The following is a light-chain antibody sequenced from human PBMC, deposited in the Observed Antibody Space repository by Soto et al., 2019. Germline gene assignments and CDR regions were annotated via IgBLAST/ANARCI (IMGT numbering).Light chain of an antibody. V-gene: IGLV2-14*01. CDR2: EVS. CDR3: TSYTSSSTPV. CDR1: SSDVGGYNY. Sequence: QSVLTQPASVSGSPGQAITISCTGTSSDVGGYNYVSWYQQHPGKATKLMIYEVSNRPSGVSDRFSGSKSGNTASLTISGLQAEDEADYYCTSYTSSSTPVFGTGTKVTLL. J-gene: IGLJ1*01.